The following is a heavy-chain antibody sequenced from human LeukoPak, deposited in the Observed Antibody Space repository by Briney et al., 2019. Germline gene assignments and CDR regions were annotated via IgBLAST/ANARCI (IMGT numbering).Heavy chain of an antibody. CDR1: GFTFSSYG. Sequence: PGGSLRLSCAASGFTFSSYGMHWVRQAPGKGREWVAVISYDESNKYYADSVKGRFTISRDNSKNTLYLQMNSLRAEDTAVYYCAKDAYYYDSSGYSLDYWGQGTLVTVSS. J-gene: IGHJ4*02. D-gene: IGHD3-22*01. CDR2: ISYDESNK. V-gene: IGHV3-30*18. CDR3: AKDAYYYDSSGYSLDY.